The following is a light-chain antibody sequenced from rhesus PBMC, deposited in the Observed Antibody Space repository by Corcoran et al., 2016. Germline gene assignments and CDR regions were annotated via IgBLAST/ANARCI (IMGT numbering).Light chain of an antibody. J-gene: IGKJ4*01. Sequence: DIQMTQSPSSLSASVGDRVTITCRASENVNNYLNWYQQKPGKAPKLLIYKASTLQSGVPSRFSGSGSGTDYTCTISSLQPEDVATYYWQHGYGTPLTFGGGTKVEIK. CDR1: ENVNNY. V-gene: IGKV1-74*01. CDR2: KAS. CDR3: QHGYGTPLT.